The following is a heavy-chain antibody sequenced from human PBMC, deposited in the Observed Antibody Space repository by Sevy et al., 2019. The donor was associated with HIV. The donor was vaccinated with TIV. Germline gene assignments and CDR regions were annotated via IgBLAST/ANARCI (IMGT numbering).Heavy chain of an antibody. CDR1: GFTFSSYG. V-gene: IGHV3-30*02. J-gene: IGHJ3*02. CDR3: AKDFAYYDFWSGYFDAFDI. CDR2: IRYDGSNK. Sequence: GGSLRLSCAASGFTFSSYGMHWVRQAPGNGLEWVAFIRYDGSNKYYADSVKGRFTISRDNSKNTLYLQMNSLRAEDTAVYYCAKDFAYYDFWSGYFDAFDIWGQGTMVTVSS. D-gene: IGHD3-3*01.